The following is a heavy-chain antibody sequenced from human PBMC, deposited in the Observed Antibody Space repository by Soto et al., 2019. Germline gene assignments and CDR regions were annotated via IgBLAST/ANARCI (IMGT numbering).Heavy chain of an antibody. CDR2: IKQDGSEK. V-gene: IGHV3-7*01. D-gene: IGHD3-3*01. Sequence: GGSLRLSCAASGFTFSSYWMSWVRQAPGKGLEWVAKIKQDGSEKYYVDSMKGRFTISRDNAKKSLYLQMNSLRAEDTAVYYCARTPRRPSYYDFWGQGTMVTVSS. J-gene: IGHJ3*01. CDR1: GFTFSSYW. CDR3: ARTPRRPSYYDF.